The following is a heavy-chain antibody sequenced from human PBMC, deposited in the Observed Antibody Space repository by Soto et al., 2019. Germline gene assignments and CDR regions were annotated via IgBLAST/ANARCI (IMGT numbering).Heavy chain of an antibody. CDR1: GYTFTSYY. CDR2: INPSGGST. CDR3: ARVRSEFGGSYYGAFDI. D-gene: IGHD1-26*01. V-gene: IGHV1-46*01. J-gene: IGHJ3*02. Sequence: GASVKVSFKASGYTFTSYYMHWVRQAPGQGLEWMGIINPSGGSTSYAQKFQGRVTMTRDTSTSTVYMELSSLRSEDTAVYYCARVRSEFGGSYYGAFDIWGQGTMVTVSS.